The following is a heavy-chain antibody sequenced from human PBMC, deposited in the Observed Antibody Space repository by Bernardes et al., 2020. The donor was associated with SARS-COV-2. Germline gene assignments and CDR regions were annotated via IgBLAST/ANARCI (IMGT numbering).Heavy chain of an antibody. CDR1: GYSFTSYW. J-gene: IGHJ5*02. CDR3: ARSAVTGTIDWFDP. V-gene: IGHV5-51*01. Sequence: GESLKISCQGSGYSFTSYWIGWVRQMPGKGLEWMGIIYPGDSDTRYSPSFQGQITISADKSISTTYLQWSSLKASDTAIYYCARSAVTGTIDWFDPWGQGTLVTVSS. CDR2: IYPGDSDT. D-gene: IGHD6-19*01.